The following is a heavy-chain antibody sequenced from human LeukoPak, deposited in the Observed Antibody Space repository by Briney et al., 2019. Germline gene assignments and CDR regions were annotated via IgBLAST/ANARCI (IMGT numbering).Heavy chain of an antibody. Sequence: SSQTLSLTCTVSGGSISSGGYYWSWIRQHPGKGLEWIGYIYHSGSTYYNPSLKSRVTISVDTSKNQFSLKLSSVTAADTAVYYCARAVGYTAMVYFDYWGQGTLVTVSS. CDR2: IYHSGST. D-gene: IGHD5-18*01. J-gene: IGHJ4*02. CDR3: ARAVGYTAMVYFDY. V-gene: IGHV4-31*03. CDR1: GGSISSGGYY.